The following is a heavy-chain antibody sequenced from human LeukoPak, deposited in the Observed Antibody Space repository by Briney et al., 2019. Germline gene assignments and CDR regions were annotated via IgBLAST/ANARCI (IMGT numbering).Heavy chain of an antibody. CDR3: ARKWELRPHDDWFDP. CDR2: ISGSGGST. V-gene: IGHV3-23*01. CDR1: GFTFSSYA. D-gene: IGHD1-26*01. J-gene: IGHJ5*02. Sequence: PGGSLRLSCAASGFTFSSYAMSWVRQAPGKGLEWVSAISGSGGSTYYADSVKGRFTISRDNAKNSLYLQMNSLRAEDTAVYYCARKWELRPHDDWFDPWGQGTLVTVSS.